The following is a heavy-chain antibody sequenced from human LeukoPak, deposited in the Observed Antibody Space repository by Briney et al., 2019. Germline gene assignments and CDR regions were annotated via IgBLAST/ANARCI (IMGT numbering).Heavy chain of an antibody. D-gene: IGHD3-16*02. V-gene: IGHV4-59*10. CDR3: ARGRGGITFGGVIVTFDY. CDR1: GGSFSGYY. J-gene: IGHJ4*02. Sequence: SETLSLTCAVYGGSFSGYYWSWIRQPAGKGLEWIGRIYTSGSTNYNPSLKSRVTISVDTSKNQFSLKLSSVTAADTAVYYCARGRGGITFGGVIVTFDYWGQGTLVTVSS. CDR2: IYTSGST.